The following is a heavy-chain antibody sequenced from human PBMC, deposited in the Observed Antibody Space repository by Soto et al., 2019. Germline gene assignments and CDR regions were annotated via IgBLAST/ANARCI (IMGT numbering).Heavy chain of an antibody. J-gene: IGHJ4*01. CDR3: ARSRRQWFGGTLSYYFDF. CDR1: GFTFSSYD. D-gene: IGHD3-10*01. Sequence: PGGSLRLSCVASGFTFSSYDMSWVRQAPGKGLEWVSSISGSGGTTYYADSVKGHFTISRDKDTLYLQLNSLTPEDTAVYYCARSRRQWFGGTLSYYFDFWGHGTLVTVSS. CDR2: ISGSGGTT. V-gene: IGHV3-23*01.